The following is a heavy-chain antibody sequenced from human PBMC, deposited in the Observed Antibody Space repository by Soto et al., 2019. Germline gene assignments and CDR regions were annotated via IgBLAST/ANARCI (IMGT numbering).Heavy chain of an antibody. CDR3: AKESRVLRFLEWLPDHDAFDI. J-gene: IGHJ3*02. Sequence: GGSLRLSCAASGFTFSSYAMSWVRQAPGKGLEWVSAISGSGGSTYYADSVKGRFTISRDNSKNTLYLKMNSLRAEDTAVYYCAKESRVLRFLEWLPDHDAFDIWGQGTMVTVSS. D-gene: IGHD3-3*01. CDR1: GFTFSSYA. CDR2: ISGSGGST. V-gene: IGHV3-23*01.